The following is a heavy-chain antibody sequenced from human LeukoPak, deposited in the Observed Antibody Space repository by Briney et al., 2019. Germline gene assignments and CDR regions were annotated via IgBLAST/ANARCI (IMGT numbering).Heavy chain of an antibody. V-gene: IGHV1-58*01. J-gene: IGHJ3*02. D-gene: IGHD3-3*01. Sequence: VASVKVSCKASGFTFTSSAVQWVRQARGQRLEWIGWIVVGSGNTNYAQKFRERVTITRDMSTSTAYMELRSLRSDDTAVYYCARDGDAWHDFWSGYLGPFEYRDAFDIWGQGTMVTVSS. CDR2: IVVGSGNT. CDR3: ARDGDAWHDFWSGYLGPFEYRDAFDI. CDR1: GFTFTSSA.